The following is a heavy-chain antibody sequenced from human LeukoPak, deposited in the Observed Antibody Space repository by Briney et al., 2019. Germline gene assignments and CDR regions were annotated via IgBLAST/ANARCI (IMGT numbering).Heavy chain of an antibody. V-gene: IGHV3-43D*03. J-gene: IGHJ4*02. CDR2: ISWDGGST. Sequence: GGSLRLSCAASGFTFDDYAMHWVRQAPGKGLEWVSLISWDGGSTYYADSVKGRFTISRDNSKNSLYLQMNSLRAEDTALYYCAKDKELNSGYVVDYWGQGTLVTVSS. D-gene: IGHD5-12*01. CDR1: GFTFDDYA. CDR3: AKDKELNSGYVVDY.